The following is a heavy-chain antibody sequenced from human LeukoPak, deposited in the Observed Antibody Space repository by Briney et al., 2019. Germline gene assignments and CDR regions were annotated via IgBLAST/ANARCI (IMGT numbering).Heavy chain of an antibody. Sequence: SETLSLTCAVYGGSFSNYYWGWIRQPPGKGLEGIGEIDHSGGTNYNPSLKSRVTISIDTSKNQFSLKLNSVTAADTAVYYCARGLEYDFWSGNYSDAFDIWDQGTMVTVSS. D-gene: IGHD3-3*01. J-gene: IGHJ3*02. CDR2: IDHSGGT. V-gene: IGHV4-34*01. CDR1: GGSFSNYY. CDR3: ARGLEYDFWSGNYSDAFDI.